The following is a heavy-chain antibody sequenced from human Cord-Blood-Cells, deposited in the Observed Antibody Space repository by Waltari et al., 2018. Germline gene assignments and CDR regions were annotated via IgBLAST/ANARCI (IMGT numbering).Heavy chain of an antibody. V-gene: IGHV1-24*01. CDR1: GSTLTESS. Sequence: QVQLVQSGAEVKKPGASAKDSCKVSGSTLTESSINRVRQAPGKGLEWMGGFDPEDGETIYAQKFQGRVTMTEDTSTDTAYMELSSLRSEDTAVYYCATVRFDDIAAAGTLDYWGQGTLVTVSS. J-gene: IGHJ4*02. D-gene: IGHD6-13*01. CDR3: ATVRFDDIAAAGTLDY. CDR2: FDPEDGET.